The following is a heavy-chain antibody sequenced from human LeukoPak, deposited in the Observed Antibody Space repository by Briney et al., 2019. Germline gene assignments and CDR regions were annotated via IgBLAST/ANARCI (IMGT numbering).Heavy chain of an antibody. CDR1: GFTFSSYG. Sequence: GGSLRLSCAASGFTFSSYGMHWVRQAPGKGLEWVAFIRYDGSNKYYADSVKGRFTISRDNSKNTLYLQMNSLRAEDTAVYYCANSVVITTYFDYWGQGTLVTVSS. V-gene: IGHV3-30*02. CDR3: ANSVVITTYFDY. D-gene: IGHD3-22*01. CDR2: IRYDGSNK. J-gene: IGHJ4*02.